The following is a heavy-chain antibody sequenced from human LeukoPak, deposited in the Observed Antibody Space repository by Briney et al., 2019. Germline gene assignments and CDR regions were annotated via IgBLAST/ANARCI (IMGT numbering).Heavy chain of an antibody. D-gene: IGHD5-18*01. Sequence: SETLSLTCTVSGGSISSYYWSWIRQPPGKGLEWIGYIYYSGSTNYNPSLKSRVTISVDMSKNQFSLKLSSVTAADTAVYYCARMLADTAMVNWFDPWGQGTLVTVSS. CDR2: IYYSGST. CDR1: GGSISSYY. CDR3: ARMLADTAMVNWFDP. J-gene: IGHJ5*02. V-gene: IGHV4-59*01.